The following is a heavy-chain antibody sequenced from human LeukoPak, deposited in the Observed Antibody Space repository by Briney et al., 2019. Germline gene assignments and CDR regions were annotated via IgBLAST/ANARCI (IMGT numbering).Heavy chain of an antibody. CDR3: ARAGRADGDYHYFDY. V-gene: IGHV3-30-3*01. J-gene: IGHJ4*02. D-gene: IGHD4-17*01. CDR2: VSYDGSNK. CDR1: GVIFNNFA. Sequence: GGSLRLSCAPSGVIFNNFAFHWVRQAPGKGLEWIAAVSYDGSNKYYADSVRGRLTISRDNSKNTLYLQMNSLRAEDTAVYYCARAGRADGDYHYFDYWGQGTLVAVSS.